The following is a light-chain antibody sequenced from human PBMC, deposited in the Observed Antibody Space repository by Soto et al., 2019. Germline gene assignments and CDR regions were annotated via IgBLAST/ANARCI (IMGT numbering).Light chain of an antibody. CDR2: EVN. CDR1: SSDIGGYIY. CDR3: GSYTSTDTPFV. Sequence: QSVLTQPPSASGSPGQSVTISGTGTSSDIGGYIYVSCYQHHPGKGPKLMIYEVNNRPSGVSDRFSGSKSGNKTALTISNLEAEDESDYYCGSYTSTDTPFVFGTGNKVTVL. J-gene: IGLJ1*01. V-gene: IGLV2-8*01.